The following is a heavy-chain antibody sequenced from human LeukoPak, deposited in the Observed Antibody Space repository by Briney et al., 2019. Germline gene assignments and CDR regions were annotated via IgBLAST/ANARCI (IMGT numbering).Heavy chain of an antibody. CDR3: AEHGIAMIGGV. CDR2: ISSSVSNI. Sequence: PGGSLRLSCAPSGLTSSSYEMNWVRQAPGKGLEWVSYISSSVSNIYYVDSVKGRFTISRDNAKNSLYLQMNSLRAEDTAVYYCAEHGIAMIGGVWGKGTTVTISS. CDR1: GLTSSSYE. V-gene: IGHV3-48*03. D-gene: IGHD3-10*02. J-gene: IGHJ6*04.